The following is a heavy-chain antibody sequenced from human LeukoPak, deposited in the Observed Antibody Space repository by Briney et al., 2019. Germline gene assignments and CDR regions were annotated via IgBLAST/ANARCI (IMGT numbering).Heavy chain of an antibody. CDR2: IIPILGIA. CDR3: ARGRIAAMGDYFDY. CDR1: GGTFSSYS. J-gene: IGHJ4*02. V-gene: IGHV1-69*04. Sequence: SVKVSCKACGGTFSSYSISWVRQAPGKGLEWMGRIIPILGIANYAQKFQGRVTITADKSTSTAYMELSSLRSEDTAVYYCARGRIAAMGDYFDYWGQGTLVTVSS. D-gene: IGHD6-13*01.